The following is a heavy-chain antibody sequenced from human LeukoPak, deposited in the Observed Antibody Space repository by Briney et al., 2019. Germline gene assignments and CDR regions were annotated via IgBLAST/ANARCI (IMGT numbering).Heavy chain of an antibody. CDR2: ISSSGGAI. J-gene: IGHJ4*02. CDR3: ARDGDSGSYYIDY. Sequence: PGGSLRLSCAASGFTFSDYYMSWLRQAPGKGLEWVSYISSSGGAIYFADSVKGRFTIARDNAKKSLHLQMNSLRAEDTAVYYCARDGDSGSYYIDYWGQGTLVTVSS. D-gene: IGHD3-10*01. V-gene: IGHV3-11*01. CDR1: GFTFSDYY.